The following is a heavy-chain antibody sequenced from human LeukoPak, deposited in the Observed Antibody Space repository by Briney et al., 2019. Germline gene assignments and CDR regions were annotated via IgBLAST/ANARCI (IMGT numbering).Heavy chain of an antibody. J-gene: IGHJ5*02. V-gene: IGHV4-59*12. D-gene: IGHD6-19*01. Sequence: SETLSLTCTVSGGSISSYYWSWIRQPPGKGLEWIGYIYYSGSTNYNPSLKSRVTISVDTSKNQFSLKLSSVTAADTAVYYCARDRPYSSGWYEGNWFDPWGQGTLVTVSS. CDR2: IYYSGST. CDR3: ARDRPYSSGWYEGNWFDP. CDR1: GGSISSYY.